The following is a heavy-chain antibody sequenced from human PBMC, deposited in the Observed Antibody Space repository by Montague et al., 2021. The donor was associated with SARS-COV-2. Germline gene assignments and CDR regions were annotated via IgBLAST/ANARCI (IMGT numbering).Heavy chain of an antibody. CDR1: GGSISSSNW. V-gene: IGHV4-4*02. CDR3: ARGGYGGWTGYYFDY. J-gene: IGHJ4*02. D-gene: IGHD4/OR15-4a*01. CDR2: IHHSGST. Sequence: SETLSLTCAVSGGSISSSNWGSWVRPPPGKGLEWIGEIHHSGSTNYNPSLKSRVTMSVDRSKNHFSLRLSSVTAADTAMYYCARGGYGGWTGYYFDYWGQGTLVTVSS.